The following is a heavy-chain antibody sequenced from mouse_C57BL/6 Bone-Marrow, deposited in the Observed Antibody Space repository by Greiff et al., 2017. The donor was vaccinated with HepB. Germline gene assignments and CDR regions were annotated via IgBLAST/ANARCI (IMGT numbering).Heavy chain of an antibody. D-gene: IGHD1-1*01. CDR1: GYAFSSSW. CDR3: ARRSDYYGSSYVRYYFDY. CDR2: IYPGDGDT. V-gene: IGHV1-82*01. Sequence: QVQLQQSGPELVKPGASVKISCKASGYAFSSSWMNWVKQRPGKGLEWIGRIYPGDGDTNYNGKFKGKATLTADKSSSTAYMQLSSLTSEDSAVYFCARRSDYYGSSYVRYYFDYWGQGTTLTVSS. J-gene: IGHJ2*01.